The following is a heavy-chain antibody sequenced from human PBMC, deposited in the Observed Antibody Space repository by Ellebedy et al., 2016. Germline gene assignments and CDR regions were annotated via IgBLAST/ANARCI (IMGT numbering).Heavy chain of an antibody. CDR1: GYTFTGYY. J-gene: IGHJ6*03. V-gene: IGHV1-2*02. Sequence: ASVKVSCXASGYTFTGYYMHWVRQAPGQGLEWMGWINPNSGATNYAQRFQGRVIVTRDTSITTTYMELRRLKSDDTALYYCARASAPPPYYYYMDVWGKGTTVTVSS. CDR2: INPNSGAT. CDR3: ARASAPPPYYYYMDV.